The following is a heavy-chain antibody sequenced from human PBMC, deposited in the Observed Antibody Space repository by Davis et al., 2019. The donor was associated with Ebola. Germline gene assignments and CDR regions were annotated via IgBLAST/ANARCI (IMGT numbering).Heavy chain of an antibody. Sequence: ASVKVSCKASGYTFTSYDINWVRQATGQGLEWMGWMNPNSGNTGYAQKFQGRVTMTRNTSISTAYMELSSLRSEDTAVYYCARCLDCSGGSCYSFDSTDGCWFDPWGQGTLVTVSS. D-gene: IGHD2-15*01. J-gene: IGHJ5*02. CDR3: ARCLDCSGGSCYSFDSTDGCWFDP. V-gene: IGHV1-8*01. CDR2: MNPNSGNT. CDR1: GYTFTSYD.